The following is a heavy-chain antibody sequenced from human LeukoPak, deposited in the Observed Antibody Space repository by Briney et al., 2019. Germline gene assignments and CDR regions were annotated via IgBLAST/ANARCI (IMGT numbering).Heavy chain of an antibody. V-gene: IGHV3-30*02. CDR1: GFTLTDYN. J-gene: IGHJ4*02. Sequence: GGSLGLSCGASGFTLTDYNMHWVRQAPGKGLEYVAFIRLDGTTEYYTDSVKGRFTMSRDKSKNTLYLQMNSLRGEDTAVYYCARGAAVALELWGQGTLVTVSS. CDR3: ARGAAVALEL. D-gene: IGHD6-19*01. CDR2: IRLDGTTE.